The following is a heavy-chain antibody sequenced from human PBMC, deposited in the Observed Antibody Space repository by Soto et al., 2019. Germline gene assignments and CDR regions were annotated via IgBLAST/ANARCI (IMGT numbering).Heavy chain of an antibody. CDR2: IYHGGST. CDR1: SGSITSSKW. CDR3: ASHLIMPGTRGFDS. V-gene: IGHV4-4*03. Sequence: QVQLQESGPGLVKPPGTLSLTCTVSSGSITSSKWWSWVRQPPGKGLEWIGEIYHGGSTNYNPSLKGRVTIPVDKSKNQLSLQLNSVTAADTAVYYCASHLIMPGTRGFDSWGQGTLVTVSS. D-gene: IGHD6-13*01. J-gene: IGHJ4*02.